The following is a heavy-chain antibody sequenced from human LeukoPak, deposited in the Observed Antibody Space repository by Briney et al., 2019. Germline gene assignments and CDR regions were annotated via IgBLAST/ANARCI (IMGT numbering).Heavy chain of an antibody. CDR3: ASGSEYYDFWSGYYPFVDAFDI. Sequence: GGSLRLSCAASGFTFSSYSMNWVRQAPGKGLEWVSSISSSSSYIYYADSVKGRFTISRDNAKNSLYLQMNSLRAEDTAVYYCASGSEYYDFWSGYYPFVDAFDIWGQGTMVTVSS. J-gene: IGHJ3*02. CDR2: ISSSSSYI. CDR1: GFTFSSYS. D-gene: IGHD3-3*01. V-gene: IGHV3-21*01.